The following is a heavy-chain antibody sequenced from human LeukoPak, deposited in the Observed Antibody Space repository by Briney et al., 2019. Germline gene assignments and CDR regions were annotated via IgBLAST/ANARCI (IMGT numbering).Heavy chain of an antibody. CDR3: AKDRSRNYGMDV. CDR1: GFTFDDYA. CDR2: ISWNSGSI. V-gene: IGHV3-9*01. D-gene: IGHD1-26*01. J-gene: IGHJ6*02. Sequence: GGSLRLSCAASGFTFDDYAMHWVRQAPGKGLEWVSGISWNSGSIGYADSVKGRFTISRDNAKNSLYLQMNSLRAEDTALYYCAKDRSRNYGMDVWGQGTTVTVSS.